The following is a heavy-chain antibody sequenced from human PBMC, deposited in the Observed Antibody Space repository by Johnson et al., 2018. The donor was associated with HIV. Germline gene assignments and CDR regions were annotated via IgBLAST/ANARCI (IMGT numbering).Heavy chain of an antibody. CDR3: ARPILRWRDDAFDI. Sequence: MMLVESGGDLVQPGGSLRLSCAASGFTFSNNAMHWVRQAPGKGLECISYISSSGSTIYYADSVKGRFTISRDNAKNSLYLQMNSLRAEDTAVYYCARPILRWRDDAFDIWGQGTMVTVSS. D-gene: IGHD4-23*01. CDR1: GFTFSNNA. CDR2: ISSSGSTI. J-gene: IGHJ3*02. V-gene: IGHV3-48*04.